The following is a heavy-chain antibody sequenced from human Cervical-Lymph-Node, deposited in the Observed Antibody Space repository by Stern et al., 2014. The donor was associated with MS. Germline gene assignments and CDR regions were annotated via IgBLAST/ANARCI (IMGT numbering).Heavy chain of an antibody. CDR3: AHTSKGTSLDY. CDR1: GFSLTKSGVG. Sequence: SGPTLVKPTQTLTLTCSFSGFSLTKSGVGVGWIRQPPVKALEWLTLIYWDDDKRYSPSLKSRLTITKDTSKSQVTLTMTNMDPVDTGTYFCAHTSKGTSLDYWGQGTLVTVSS. CDR2: IYWDDDK. J-gene: IGHJ4*02. D-gene: IGHD1-7*01. V-gene: IGHV2-5*02.